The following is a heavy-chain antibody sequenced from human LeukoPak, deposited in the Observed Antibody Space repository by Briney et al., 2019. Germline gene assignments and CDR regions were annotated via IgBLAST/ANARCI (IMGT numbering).Heavy chain of an antibody. CDR2: ISASGGT. D-gene: IGHD1-26*01. J-gene: IGHJ4*02. CDR3: ARELLGAPTPGAY. Sequence: PSETLSLTCTVSGGSISTYYWSWIRQSPGKGLEWIADISASGGTNYNPSLESRVTVSIDSSKNQLSLELTSVTAADTAVYYCARELLGAPTPGAYWGQGTRVTVSS. V-gene: IGHV4-4*08. CDR1: GGSISTYY.